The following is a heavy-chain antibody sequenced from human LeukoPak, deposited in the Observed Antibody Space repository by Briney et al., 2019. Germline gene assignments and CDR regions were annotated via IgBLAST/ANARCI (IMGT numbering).Heavy chain of an antibody. J-gene: IGHJ4*02. V-gene: IGHV3-33*01. Sequence: PGRSLRLSCAASGFTFSSYGMHWVRQAPGKGLEWVAVIWYDGSNKYYADSVKGRFTISGDNSKNTLYLQMSSLRAEDTAVYYCARLGRGAAVAGPFDYWGQGTLVTVSS. CDR2: IWYDGSNK. CDR1: GFTFSSYG. CDR3: ARLGRGAAVAGPFDY. D-gene: IGHD6-19*01.